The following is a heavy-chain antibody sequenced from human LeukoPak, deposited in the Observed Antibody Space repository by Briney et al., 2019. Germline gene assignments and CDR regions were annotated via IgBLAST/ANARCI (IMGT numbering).Heavy chain of an antibody. J-gene: IGHJ3*02. D-gene: IGHD1-26*01. Sequence: ASVRVSCKASGYTFTSYGISWVRQAPGQGLEWMGWISAYNGNTNYAQKLQGRVTMTTDASTSTAYMELRSLRSDDTAVYYCATTDGGTNAFDIWGQGTMVTVSS. V-gene: IGHV1-18*01. CDR1: GYTFTSYG. CDR2: ISAYNGNT. CDR3: ATTDGGTNAFDI.